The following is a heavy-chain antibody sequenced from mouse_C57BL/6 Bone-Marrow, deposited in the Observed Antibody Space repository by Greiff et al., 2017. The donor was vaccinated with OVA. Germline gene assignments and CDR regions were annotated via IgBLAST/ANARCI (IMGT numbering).Heavy chain of an antibody. V-gene: IGHV5-4*01. CDR1: GFTFSSYA. Sequence: EVKVEESGGGLVKPGGSLKLSCAASGFTFSSYAMSWVRQTPEKRLEWVATISDGGSYTYYPENVKGRFTISRDNAKNNLYLQMSHLKSEDTAMYYCARDRVYYGSSYGYFDVWGTGTTVTVSS. J-gene: IGHJ1*03. D-gene: IGHD1-1*01. CDR3: ARDRVYYGSSYGYFDV. CDR2: ISDGGSYT.